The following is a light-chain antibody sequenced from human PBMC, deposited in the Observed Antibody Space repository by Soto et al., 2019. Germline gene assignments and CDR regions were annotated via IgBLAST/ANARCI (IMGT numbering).Light chain of an antibody. V-gene: IGKV1-17*01. Sequence: ILMTQSPSSLSAFVGDRVTFTCRASQGISNDLGWYQQKPGKAPKRLIYAAYILESGVPSRFSGSGSGTEFTLTISSLQPEDFATYYCLQHNTYPLTFGRGTKVDIK. CDR3: LQHNTYPLT. CDR2: AAY. J-gene: IGKJ4*01. CDR1: QGISND.